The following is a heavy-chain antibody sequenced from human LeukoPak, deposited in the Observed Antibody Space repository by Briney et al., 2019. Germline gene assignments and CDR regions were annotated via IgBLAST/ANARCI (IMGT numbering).Heavy chain of an antibody. J-gene: IGHJ6*02. D-gene: IGHD3-10*01. CDR3: ASLGYYYGSGSPLVPYYYYGMDV. V-gene: IGHV4-34*01. CDR1: GGSFSGHY. Sequence: PSETLSLTCAVYGGSFSGHYWSWIRQPPGKGLEWIGEINHSGSTNYNPSLKSRVTISVDTSKNQFSLKLSSVTAADTAVYYCASLGYYYGSGSPLVPYYYYGMDVWGQGTTVTVSS. CDR2: INHSGST.